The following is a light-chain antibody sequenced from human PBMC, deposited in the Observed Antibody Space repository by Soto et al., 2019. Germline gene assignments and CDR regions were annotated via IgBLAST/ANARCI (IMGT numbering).Light chain of an antibody. CDR3: QQYGSSPLT. Sequence: EVVLTQSPATLSLSPGERATLSCRASQNVGTFLAWYQQKPGQAPRLLIYGASSRATGIPDRFSGSGSGTDFTLTISRLEPEDFAVYYCQQYGSSPLTFGGGTKVDIK. J-gene: IGKJ4*01. CDR1: QNVGTF. CDR2: GAS. V-gene: IGKV3-20*01.